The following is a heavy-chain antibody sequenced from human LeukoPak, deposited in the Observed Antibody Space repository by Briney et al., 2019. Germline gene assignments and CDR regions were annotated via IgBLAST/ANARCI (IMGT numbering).Heavy chain of an antibody. CDR3: TRMTTGHDY. Sequence: PSETLSLTCAVSGVSFDDYYWSWVRQTPGKGLEWIGEINHSGYTNDSPSLKSRVTLSIDTSRKQFSLNLRSVTVADAGIYYCTRMTTGHDYWGQGTLVTVSS. V-gene: IGHV4-34*01. CDR2: INHSGYT. J-gene: IGHJ4*02. D-gene: IGHD4-17*01. CDR1: GVSFDDYY.